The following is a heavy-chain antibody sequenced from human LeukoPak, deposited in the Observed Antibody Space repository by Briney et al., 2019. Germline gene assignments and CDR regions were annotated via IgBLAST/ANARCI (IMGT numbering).Heavy chain of an antibody. D-gene: IGHD3-10*01. V-gene: IGHV1-2*02. CDR2: INPNSGGT. CDR3: ARVTMASHYYYYYYMDV. CDR1: GYTFTVYY. J-gene: IGHJ6*03. Sequence: ASVTVSFKASGYTFTVYYMHWVRQAPGQGGEWMGWINPNSGGTNYAQKFQGRVTMTRDTSISTAYMELSRLRSDDTAVYYCARVTMASHYYYYYYMDVWGKGTTVTVSS.